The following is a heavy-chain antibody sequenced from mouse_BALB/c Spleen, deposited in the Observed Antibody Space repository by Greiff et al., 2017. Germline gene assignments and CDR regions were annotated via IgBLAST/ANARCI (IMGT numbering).Heavy chain of an antibody. D-gene: IGHD3-3*01. CDR2: ISSGGST. Sequence: EVQRVESGGDLVKPGGSLKLSCAASGFTFSSYAMSWVRQTPEKRLEWVASISSGGSTYYPDSVKGRFTISRDNARNILYLQMSSLRSEDTAMYYCARDSYGYYFDDWGQGTTLTVSS. CDR1: GFTFSSYA. V-gene: IGHV5-6-5*01. CDR3: ARDSYGYYFDD. J-gene: IGHJ2*01.